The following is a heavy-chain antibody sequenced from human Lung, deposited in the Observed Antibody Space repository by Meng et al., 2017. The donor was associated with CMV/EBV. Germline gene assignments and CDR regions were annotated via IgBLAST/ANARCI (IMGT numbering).Heavy chain of an antibody. CDR3: ARDCPLRFLEWSPYYFDY. CDR1: GYTFTNYG. V-gene: IGHV1-18*01. CDR2: ISGYTGNT. Sequence: ASVKVSCKASGYTFTNYGISWVRQAPGQGLEWMGWISGYTGNTNYAQKVQDRVIMTTDTPTSTAYMELRSLRSDDTAVYYCARDCPLRFLEWSPYYFDYWGQGTLVTVSS. D-gene: IGHD3-3*01. J-gene: IGHJ4*02.